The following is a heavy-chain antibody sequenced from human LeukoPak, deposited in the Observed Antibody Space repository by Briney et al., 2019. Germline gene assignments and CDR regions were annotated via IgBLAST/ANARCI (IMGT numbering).Heavy chain of an antibody. J-gene: IGHJ5*02. CDR3: ASEENWFDP. V-gene: IGHV1-69*05. CDR2: IIPIFGTT. Sequence: SVKVSCKASGGTFSSYAISWVRQAPGQGLEWMARIIPIFGTTSYAQKLQGRVTITTDESTSTAYMELSSLRFEDTAVYYCASEENWFDPWGQGTLVTVSS. CDR1: GGTFSSYA.